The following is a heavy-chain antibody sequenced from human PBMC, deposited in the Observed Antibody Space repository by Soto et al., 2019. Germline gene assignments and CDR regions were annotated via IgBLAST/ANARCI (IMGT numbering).Heavy chain of an antibody. CDR3: AKPPYYNWTDY. CDR2: VSGSGGGT. V-gene: IGHV3-23*01. J-gene: IGHJ4*02. Sequence: LGXSLRLSCAASGFTFSSSTMSWVHQAPGKGLEWISAVSGSGGGTYYQDPVKGRFTISKDNSKDTLYLQMKNLRAEDTAVYYCAKPPYYNWTDYWGQGTLVTVSS. D-gene: IGHD1-20*01. CDR1: GFTFSSST.